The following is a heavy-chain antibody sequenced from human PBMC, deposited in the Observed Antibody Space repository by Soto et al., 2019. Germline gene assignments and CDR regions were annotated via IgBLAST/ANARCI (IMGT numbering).Heavy chain of an antibody. CDR1: GYSFTSYW. Sequence: GESLKISCKGSGYSFTSYWISWVRQMPGKGLEWMGRIDPSDSYTNYSPSFQGHVTISADKSISTAYLQWSSLKASDSAMYYCARHHGGAFDIWGQGTMVTVSS. V-gene: IGHV5-10-1*01. D-gene: IGHD3-10*01. CDR3: ARHHGGAFDI. CDR2: IDPSDSYT. J-gene: IGHJ3*02.